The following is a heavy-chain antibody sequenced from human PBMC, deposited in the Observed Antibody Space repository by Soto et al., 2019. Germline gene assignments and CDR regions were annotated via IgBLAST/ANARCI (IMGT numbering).Heavy chain of an antibody. CDR3: AKSLVFVDHGYMDV. J-gene: IGHJ6*03. CDR1: GGRFTNYI. V-gene: IGHV1-69*08. D-gene: IGHD2-21*01. CDR2: SIPIKGTA. Sequence: QVQLVQSGAEVKKPGSSVKVSCEASGGRFTNYIFTWVRQAPGQGLEWMGRSIPIKGTADYALKFQDRVSMTADKSTNRGHMEMRSLRPDDTAVYYCAKSLVFVDHGYMDVWGKGTTVTVSS.